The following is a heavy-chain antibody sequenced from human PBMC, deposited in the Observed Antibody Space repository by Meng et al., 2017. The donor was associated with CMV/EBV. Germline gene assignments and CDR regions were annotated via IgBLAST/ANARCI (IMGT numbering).Heavy chain of an antibody. J-gene: IGHJ6*02. V-gene: IGHV3-21*01. D-gene: IGHD3-3*01. CDR3: AREIGTYYDFWSGYYSHYYGMDV. CDR1: GFTFSSYS. CDR2: ISSSSSYI. Sequence: GGLRLSCAASGFTFSSYSMNWVRQAPGKGLEWVSSISSSSSYIYYADSVKGRFTISRDNAKNSLYLQMNSLRAEDTAVYYCAREIGTYYDFWSGYYSHYYGMDVWGQGTTVTVSS.